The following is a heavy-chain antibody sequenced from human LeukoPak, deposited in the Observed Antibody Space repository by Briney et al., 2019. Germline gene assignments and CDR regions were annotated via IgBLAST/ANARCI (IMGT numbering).Heavy chain of an antibody. CDR2: IYYSGST. J-gene: IGHJ4*02. D-gene: IGHD3-3*01. Sequence: SETLSLTCTVSGGSISSYYWSWIRQPPGKGLEWIGYIYYSGSTNYNPSLKSRVTISVDTSKNQFSLKLSSVTAADTAVYYCARPNFGVVDYWGQGTLVTVSS. V-gene: IGHV4-59*12. CDR3: ARPNFGVVDY. CDR1: GGSISSYY.